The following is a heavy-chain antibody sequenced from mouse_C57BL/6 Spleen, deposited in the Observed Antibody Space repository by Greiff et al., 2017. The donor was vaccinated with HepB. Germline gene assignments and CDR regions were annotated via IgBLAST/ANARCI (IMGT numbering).Heavy chain of an antibody. CDR2: IYPGNSDT. CDR1: GYTFTSYW. J-gene: IGHJ2*01. V-gene: IGHV1-5*01. Sequence: EVKVEESGTVLARPGASVKMSCKTSGYTFTSYWMHWVKQRPGQGLEWIGAIYPGNSDTSYNQKFKGKAKLTAVTSASTAYMELSSLTNEDSAVYYCTREPITTALFDYWGQGTTLTVSS. D-gene: IGHD1-1*01. CDR3: TREPITTALFDY.